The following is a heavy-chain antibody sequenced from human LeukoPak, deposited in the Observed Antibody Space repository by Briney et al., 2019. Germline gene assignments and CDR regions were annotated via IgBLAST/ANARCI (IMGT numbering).Heavy chain of an antibody. Sequence: TGGSLRLSCAAAGFTFSSYWMNWVRQAPGQGLEWVATIKQDGSEKYYVDSLKGRFTISRDNAKNSLYLQMNNLRAEDTAVYYYATSRTLDHWGQGTLVIVSS. CDR2: IKQDGSEK. V-gene: IGHV3-7*05. D-gene: IGHD3-9*01. J-gene: IGHJ1*01. CDR1: GFTFSSYW. CDR3: ATSRTLDH.